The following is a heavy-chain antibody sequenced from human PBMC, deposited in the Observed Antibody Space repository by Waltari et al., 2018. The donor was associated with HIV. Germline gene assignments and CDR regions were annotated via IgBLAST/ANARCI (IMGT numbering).Heavy chain of an antibody. CDR3: VGTVTTLYRWFDP. CDR1: GCVFSRYG. J-gene: IGHJ5*02. V-gene: IGHV3-7*01. Sequence: EVQLVASGGGVVQPGGSRRLTCAAFGCVFSRYGMIRVRRGPGKGLEWVASIKQDGSDKYYVDSVKGRFTISRDNAKNSLYLQMNNLRAEDTALYYCVGTVTTLYRWFDPWGQGTLVTVSS. D-gene: IGHD4-17*01. CDR2: IKQDGSDK.